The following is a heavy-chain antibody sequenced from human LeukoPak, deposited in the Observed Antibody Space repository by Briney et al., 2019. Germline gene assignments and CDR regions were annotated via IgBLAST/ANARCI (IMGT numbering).Heavy chain of an antibody. V-gene: IGHV4-59*08. CDR3: ARTNPSFDY. CDR2: IFYGGST. J-gene: IGHJ4*02. Sequence: SETLSLTCTVSGGSISSYYWSWIRQPPGKGLEWIGYIFYGGSTNYNPSLKSRVTISVDTSKNQVSLKLRSVTAADTAVYYCARTNPSFDYWGQGTLVTVSS. CDR1: GGSISSYY.